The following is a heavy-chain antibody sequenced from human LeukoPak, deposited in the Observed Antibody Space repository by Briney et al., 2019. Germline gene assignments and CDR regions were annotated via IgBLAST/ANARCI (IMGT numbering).Heavy chain of an antibody. Sequence: VASVKVSCKASGGTFSSYAISWVRQAPGQGLEWMGGIIPIFGTANYAQKFQGRVTITADESTSTAYMELSSLRSEDTAVYYCAREDDNETGTTKFDYWGQGTLVTVSS. CDR3: AREDDNETGTTKFDY. CDR1: GGTFSSYA. CDR2: IIPIFGTA. D-gene: IGHD1-7*01. J-gene: IGHJ4*02. V-gene: IGHV1-69*01.